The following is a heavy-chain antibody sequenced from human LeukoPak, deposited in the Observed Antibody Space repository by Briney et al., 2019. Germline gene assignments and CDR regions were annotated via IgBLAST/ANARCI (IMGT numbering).Heavy chain of an antibody. D-gene: IGHD2-2*01. CDR3: VREEVPAVRYYMDV. Sequence: GGSLRLSCAASGFILNNYGVHWVRQAPGKGLEWVAVISNDGSNRYYADSLKGRFTISRDSSKNTVYLQMDSLRPEDTAMYYCVREEVPAVRYYMDVWGKGTTVTVSS. CDR2: ISNDGSNR. J-gene: IGHJ6*03. V-gene: IGHV3-30*03. CDR1: GFILNNYG.